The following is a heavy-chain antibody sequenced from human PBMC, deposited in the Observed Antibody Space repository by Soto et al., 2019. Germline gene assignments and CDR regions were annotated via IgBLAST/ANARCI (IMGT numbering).Heavy chain of an antibody. J-gene: IGHJ4*02. CDR3: AKSGSYDFWSGYFDY. CDR2: ISWNSGSI. Sequence: GGSLRLSCAASGFTFDDYAMHWVRQAPGKGLEWVSGISWNSGSIGYADSVKGRFTISRDNAKNSLYLQMNSLRAEDTALYYCAKSGSYDFWSGYFDYWGQGTLVTVSS. V-gene: IGHV3-9*01. CDR1: GFTFDDYA. D-gene: IGHD3-3*01.